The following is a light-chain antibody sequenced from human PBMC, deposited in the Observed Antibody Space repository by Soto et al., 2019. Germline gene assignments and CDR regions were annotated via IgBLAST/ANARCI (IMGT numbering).Light chain of an antibody. J-gene: IGLJ1*01. CDR3: NSYTSKSTGV. CDR1: SSDVGGYNY. V-gene: IGLV2-14*01. Sequence: QSALTQPASVSGSPGQSITISCTGTSSDVGGYNYVSWYQHHPGKAPKLIIYEVSNRPSGVSNRFSGSKSGNTASLTISGXXXXXXXDXYCNSYTSKSTGVFGTGTKVTV. CDR2: EVS.